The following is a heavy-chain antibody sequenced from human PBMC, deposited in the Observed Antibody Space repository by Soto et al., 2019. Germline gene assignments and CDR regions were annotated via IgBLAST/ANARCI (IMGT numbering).Heavy chain of an antibody. CDR1: GFSVSSGSYY. CDR2: IYYSGST. Sequence: SETLSLTCPFSGFSVSSGSYYWSWIRQPPGKGLEWIGYIYYSGSTNYNPSLKSRVTISVDRSKNQFSLKLSSVTAADTAVYCCARVRGWFGEFNWFDPWGQGTLVTSPQ. D-gene: IGHD3-10*01. CDR3: ARVRGWFGEFNWFDP. J-gene: IGHJ5*02. V-gene: IGHV4-61*01.